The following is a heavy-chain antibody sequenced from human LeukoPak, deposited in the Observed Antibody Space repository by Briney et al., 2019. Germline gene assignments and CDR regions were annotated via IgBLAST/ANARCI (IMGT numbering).Heavy chain of an antibody. Sequence: PGGSLRLSCAASGFTFTNAWMSWVRQAPGKGLEWVGRIKNKIDGGTTDYAVPVKSRFSISRDDSTNTVNLQMNSLKIEDTAVYYCTTATIVVVPPTVCNPWGQGTLVTVSS. CDR2: IKNKIDGGTT. V-gene: IGHV3-15*01. CDR1: GFTFTNAW. J-gene: IGHJ5*02. D-gene: IGHD2-2*01. CDR3: TTATIVVVPPTVCNP.